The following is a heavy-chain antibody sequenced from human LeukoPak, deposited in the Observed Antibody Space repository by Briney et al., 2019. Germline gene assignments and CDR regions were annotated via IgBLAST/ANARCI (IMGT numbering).Heavy chain of an antibody. V-gene: IGHV3-7*04. CDR1: GFTLSTYW. J-gene: IGHJ4*02. CDR3: ARDYTYYYDDSGPHYYFDY. CDR2: INQDVREK. D-gene: IGHD3-22*01. Sequence: GGSLRLSCAASGFTLSTYWMSWVRQAPGGWREWVANINQDVREKYSVDSVKGRFTISRENAKNSLYLQINSLRAADTAVYNCARDYTYYYDDSGPHYYFDYWGQGTPVTVSS.